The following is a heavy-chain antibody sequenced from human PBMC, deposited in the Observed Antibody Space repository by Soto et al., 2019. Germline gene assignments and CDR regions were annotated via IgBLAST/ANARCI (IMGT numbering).Heavy chain of an antibody. CDR2: IYNSGST. CDR3: ARSYFDILTGPFGY. Sequence: SETLSLTCTVSGASMSSGGYYWTWIRQHPGKGLEWIGYIYNSGSTDYNPTLKSRVTISVDTSKKQFSLQLTSVTAADTAVYYCARSYFDILTGPFGYWGQGTLVTVSS. J-gene: IGHJ4*02. D-gene: IGHD3-9*01. CDR1: GASMSSGGYY. V-gene: IGHV4-31*03.